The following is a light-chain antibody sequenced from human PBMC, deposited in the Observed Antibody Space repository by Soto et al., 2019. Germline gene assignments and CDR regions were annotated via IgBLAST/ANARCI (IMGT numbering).Light chain of an antibody. J-gene: IGLJ2*01. CDR3: GTWDSSLSGGV. CDR2: DNN. V-gene: IGLV1-51*01. Sequence: QAVVTQPPSVSAAPGQKVTISCSGSSSNIGNNYVSWYQQLPGTAPKLLIYDNNKRPSGIPDRFSGSKSGTSATLGITGLQTGDEADYYCGTWDSSLSGGVFGGGTKLTVL. CDR1: SSNIGNNY.